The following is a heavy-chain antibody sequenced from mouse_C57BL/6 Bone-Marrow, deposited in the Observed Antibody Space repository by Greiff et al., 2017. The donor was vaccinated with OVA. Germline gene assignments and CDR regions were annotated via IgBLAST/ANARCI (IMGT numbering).Heavy chain of an antibody. CDR3: TRPPLLRYWYFDV. CDR2: ISSGGDYI. Sequence: EVMLVESGEGLVKPGGSLKLSCAASGFTFSSYAMSWVRQTPEKRLEWVAYISSGGDYIYYADTVKGRFTISRDNARNTLYLQMSSLKSEDTAMYYCTRPPLLRYWYFDVWGTGTTVTVSS. CDR1: GFTFSSYA. V-gene: IGHV5S21*01. D-gene: IGHD1-2*01. J-gene: IGHJ1*03.